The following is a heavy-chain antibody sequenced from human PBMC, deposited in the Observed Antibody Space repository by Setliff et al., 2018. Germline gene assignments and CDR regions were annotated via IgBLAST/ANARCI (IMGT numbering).Heavy chain of an antibody. CDR3: ATTYYYDSSGYYLFQH. CDR1: GYTFTDYY. D-gene: IGHD3-22*01. Sequence: ASVKVSCKASGYTFTDYYMHWVQQAPGKGLEWMGRVYPEDGETIYAEKFQGRVTITADTSTDTAFMELSSLRSEDTAVYYCATTYYYDSSGYYLFQHWGQGTLVTVSS. V-gene: IGHV1-69-2*01. J-gene: IGHJ1*01. CDR2: VYPEDGET.